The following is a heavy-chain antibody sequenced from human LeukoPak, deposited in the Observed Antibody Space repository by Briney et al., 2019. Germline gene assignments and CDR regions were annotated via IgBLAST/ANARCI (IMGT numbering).Heavy chain of an antibody. Sequence: PGGSLRLSCAASGFTFSGYGMSWVRQAPGKGLEWVANIKQDGSEKYYVDSVKGRFTISRDNAKNSLYLQMNSLRAEDTAVYYCARDRKTPLWFGESSIDAFDIWGQGTMVTVSS. CDR1: GFTFSGYG. V-gene: IGHV3-7*01. J-gene: IGHJ3*02. CDR3: ARDRKTPLWFGESSIDAFDI. D-gene: IGHD3-10*01. CDR2: IKQDGSEK.